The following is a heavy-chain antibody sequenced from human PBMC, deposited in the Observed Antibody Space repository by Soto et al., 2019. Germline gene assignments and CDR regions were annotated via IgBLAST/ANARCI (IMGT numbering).Heavy chain of an antibody. Sequence: GGSLRLSCAASGFTFSSYTMNWVRQAPGKGLEWVSYISSGSSTIYYADSVKGRFTISRDNAKNSLYLQMNSLRAEDTAVYYCARAPSPGYYYYMDVWGKGTTVTVSS. J-gene: IGHJ6*03. CDR3: ARAPSPGYYYYMDV. CDR1: GFTFSSYT. V-gene: IGHV3-48*01. CDR2: ISSGSSTI.